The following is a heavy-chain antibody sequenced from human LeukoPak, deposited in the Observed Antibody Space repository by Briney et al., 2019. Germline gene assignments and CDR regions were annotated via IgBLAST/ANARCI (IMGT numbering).Heavy chain of an antibody. D-gene: IGHD6-19*01. J-gene: IGHJ5*02. CDR2: ISYGGST. V-gene: IGHV4-39*01. Sequence: PSETLSLTCVVSRGSISSSNYYWGWIRQPPGAGLEWIGSISYGGSTYYNPSFKSRVTISVDTSRNQFSLKLNSVTAADPAVYYCARHVVPYSGGRDSNWFDPWGQGSLVTVSS. CDR3: ARHVVPYSGGRDSNWFDP. CDR1: RGSISSSNYY.